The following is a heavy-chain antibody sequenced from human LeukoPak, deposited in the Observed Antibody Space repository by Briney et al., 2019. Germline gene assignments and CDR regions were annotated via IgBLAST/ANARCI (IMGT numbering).Heavy chain of an antibody. CDR3: ARTNYDFWSGYYRDNWFDP. CDR1: GRSISSYY. V-gene: IGHV4-59*01. CDR2: IYYSGST. D-gene: IGHD3-3*01. Sequence: SETLSLTCTVSGRSISSYYWSWIRQPPGKGLEWIGYIYYSGSTNYNPSLKSRVTISVDTSKNQFSLKLSSVTAADTAVYYCARTNYDFWSGYYRDNWFDPWGQGTLVTVSS. J-gene: IGHJ5*02.